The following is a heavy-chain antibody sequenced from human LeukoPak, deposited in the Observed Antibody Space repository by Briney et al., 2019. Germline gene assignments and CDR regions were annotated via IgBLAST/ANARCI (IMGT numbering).Heavy chain of an antibody. CDR2: IRYDGSNK. V-gene: IGHV3-30*02. D-gene: IGHD1-26*01. CDR3: ARGGIRILNWFDP. CDR1: GFTLSSYG. J-gene: IGHJ5*02. Sequence: GGSLRLSCAASGFTLSSYGMHWVRQAPDKGLEWVAFIRYDGSNKYYADSVKGRFTISRDNSKNTLYLQMNSLRAEDTAVYYCARGGIRILNWFDPWGQGTLITVSS.